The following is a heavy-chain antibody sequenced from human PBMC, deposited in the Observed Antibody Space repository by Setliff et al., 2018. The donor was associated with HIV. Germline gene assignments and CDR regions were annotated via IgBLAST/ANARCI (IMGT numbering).Heavy chain of an antibody. CDR2: ISAYNGNT. V-gene: IGHV1-18*01. CDR1: GYTFTSYD. D-gene: IGHD3-22*01. Sequence: ASVKVSCKASGYTFTSYDISWVRQAPGQGLEWMGWISAYNGNTNYAQKLQGRVTMTTDTSTSTAYMELRSLRSDDTAVYYCAREIGDYYDSSGYYPPTDYYYGMDVWCQGTTGTVSS. J-gene: IGHJ6*02. CDR3: AREIGDYYDSSGYYPPTDYYYGMDV.